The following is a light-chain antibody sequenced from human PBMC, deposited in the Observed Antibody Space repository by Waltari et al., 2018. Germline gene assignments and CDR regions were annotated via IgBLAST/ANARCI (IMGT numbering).Light chain of an antibody. CDR3: MQPLETPVT. Sequence: VMTQSPLSLPVTPGETASISCRSSQSLLHTNGYSYLDWYSQKPGQSPQRLFYLASNRASGVPDRFSGSGSGTEFTLTISRVEAEDVGVYYCMQPLETPVTFGQGTKLEI. V-gene: IGKV2-28*01. J-gene: IGKJ1*01. CDR2: LAS. CDR1: QSLLHTNGYSY.